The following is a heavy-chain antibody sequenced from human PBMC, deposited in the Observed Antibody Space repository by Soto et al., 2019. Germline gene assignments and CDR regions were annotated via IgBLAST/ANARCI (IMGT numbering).Heavy chain of an antibody. V-gene: IGHV4-34*01. Sequence: SETLSLTCAVYGGSFSGYYWSWIRQPPGKGLEWIGEINHSGSTNYNPSLKSRVTISVDTSKNQFSLKLSPVTAADTAVYYCARTQLLWFGELSSVYYYYGMDVWGQGTTVTVSS. CDR2: INHSGST. CDR1: GGSFSGYY. J-gene: IGHJ6*02. D-gene: IGHD3-10*01. CDR3: ARTQLLWFGELSSVYYYYGMDV.